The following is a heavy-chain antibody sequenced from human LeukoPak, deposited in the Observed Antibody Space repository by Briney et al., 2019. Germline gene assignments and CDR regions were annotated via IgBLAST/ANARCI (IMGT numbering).Heavy chain of an antibody. CDR3: ARDQVRGVIITNPFDY. Sequence: SVKVSCKASGGTFISYAISWVRQAPGQGVEWMGRIIPIFGTANYAQKFQGRVTITTDESTSTAYMELSSLRSEGTAVYYCARDQVRGVIITNPFDYWGQGTLVTVSS. CDR2: IIPIFGTA. J-gene: IGHJ4*02. D-gene: IGHD3-10*01. CDR1: GGTFISYA. V-gene: IGHV1-69*05.